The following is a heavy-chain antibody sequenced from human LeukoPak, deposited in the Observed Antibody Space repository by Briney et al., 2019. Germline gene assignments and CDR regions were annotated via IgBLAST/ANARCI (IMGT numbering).Heavy chain of an antibody. CDR1: GGTFSSYA. V-gene: IGHV1-69*05. J-gene: IGHJ4*02. CDR3: ARDLYSYDSSGSHY. Sequence: SVKVSFKASGGTFSSYAISWVRQAPGQGLEWMGGIIPIFGTANYAQKFQGRVTMTRNTSISTAYMELSSLRSEDTAVYYCARDLYSYDSSGSHYWGQGTLVTVSS. D-gene: IGHD3-22*01. CDR2: IIPIFGTA.